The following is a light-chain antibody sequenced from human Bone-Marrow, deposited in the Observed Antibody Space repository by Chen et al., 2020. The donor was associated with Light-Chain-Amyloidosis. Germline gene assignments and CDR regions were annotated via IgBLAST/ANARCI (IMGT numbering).Light chain of an antibody. CDR1: SSDVGSYRY. J-gene: IGLJ2*01. V-gene: IGLV2-11*01. CDR3: CSYAGSYPYVV. Sequence: QSALTQPRSVSGSPGQSVTISCTGTSSDVGSYRYVSWYQHHPGKAPRLMIYDVNKRPSGVPDRFSGSKSGSTASLTISGLQAEDEADYSGCSYAGSYPYVVFGGGTKLTVL. CDR2: DVN.